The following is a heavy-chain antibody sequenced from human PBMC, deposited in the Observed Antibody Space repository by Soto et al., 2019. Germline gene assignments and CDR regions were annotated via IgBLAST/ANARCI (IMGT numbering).Heavy chain of an antibody. V-gene: IGHV3-53*01. Sequence: GGSLRLSCAASGFTVSSNYMSWVRQAPGKGLEWVSVIYSGGSTYYADSVKGRFTISRDNSKNTLYLQMNSLRAEDTAVYYCARVRRITIFGVVTYYFDYWGQGTLVTVSS. CDR3: ARVRRITIFGVVTYYFDY. CDR1: GFTVSSNY. D-gene: IGHD3-3*01. CDR2: IYSGGST. J-gene: IGHJ4*02.